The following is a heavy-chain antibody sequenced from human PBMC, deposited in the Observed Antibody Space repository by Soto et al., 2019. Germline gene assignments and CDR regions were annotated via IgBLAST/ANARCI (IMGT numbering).Heavy chain of an antibody. J-gene: IGHJ3*02. D-gene: IGHD3-22*01. CDR2: INPNSGGT. CDR3: ARALPFTYYYDSSGYLSPYAFDI. Sequence: ASVKVSCKASGYTFTGYYMHWVRQAPGQGLEWMGWINPNSGGTNYAQKFQGRVTMTRDTSISTAYMELSRLRSDDTAVYYCARALPFTYYYDSSGYLSPYAFDIWGQGTMVTVSS. V-gene: IGHV1-2*02. CDR1: GYTFTGYY.